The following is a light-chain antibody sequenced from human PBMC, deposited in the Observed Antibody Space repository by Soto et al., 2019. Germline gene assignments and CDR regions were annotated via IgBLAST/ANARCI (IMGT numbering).Light chain of an antibody. CDR1: QSITTY. Sequence: DIQMTQSPSSLSASVGDRVTITCRASQSITTYLNWYRQKPGKAPKLLIYAASSLQSGVPSRFSGSGSETEFTLSISSLPTEDFATYFCQHIYSAPLTFGGGTKVEIK. CDR3: QHIYSAPLT. J-gene: IGKJ4*01. CDR2: AAS. V-gene: IGKV1-39*01.